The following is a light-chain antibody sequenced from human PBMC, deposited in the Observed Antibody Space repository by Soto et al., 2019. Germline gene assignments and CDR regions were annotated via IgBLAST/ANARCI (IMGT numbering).Light chain of an antibody. CDR1: SSDVGGYNY. Sequence: QSALTQPASMSGSPGQSITISCTGTSSDVGGYNYVSWYQQHPGKAPKLMIYDVSNRPSGVSNRFSGSKSGNTASLTISGLHAEDEADYYCSSYTSSSTVVFGGGTKLTVL. J-gene: IGLJ2*01. V-gene: IGLV2-14*01. CDR2: DVS. CDR3: SSYTSSSTVV.